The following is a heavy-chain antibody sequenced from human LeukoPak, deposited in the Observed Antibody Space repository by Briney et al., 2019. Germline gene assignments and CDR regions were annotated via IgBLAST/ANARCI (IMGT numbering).Heavy chain of an antibody. CDR3: ARDRSYYDSSGYYDD. CDR2: ISASGST. Sequence: SETLSLTCTVSDSISSGSYYWSWIRQPAGKGLEWIGRISASGSTNYNPSLKSRVTISVDTSKNQFSLKLSSVTAADTAVYYCARDRSYYDSSGYYDDWGQGTLVTVSS. D-gene: IGHD3-22*01. V-gene: IGHV4-61*02. CDR1: DSISSGSYY. J-gene: IGHJ4*02.